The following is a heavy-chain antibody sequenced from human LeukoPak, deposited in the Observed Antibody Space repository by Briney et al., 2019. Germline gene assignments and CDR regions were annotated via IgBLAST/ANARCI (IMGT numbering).Heavy chain of an antibody. Sequence: GGSLRLSCAASGVTVSSNNMNWVRQAPGKGPEWVSVIFSGGSTYYADSVKGRFTISRDNSKNTLYLQMDSLRAEDTAVYYCARGEADYWGQGTLVTVSS. D-gene: IGHD2-21*01. J-gene: IGHJ4*02. CDR3: ARGEADY. CDR1: GVTVSSNN. V-gene: IGHV3-66*02. CDR2: IFSGGST.